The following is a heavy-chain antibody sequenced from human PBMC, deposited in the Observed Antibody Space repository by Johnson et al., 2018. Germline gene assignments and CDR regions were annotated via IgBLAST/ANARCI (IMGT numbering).Heavy chain of an antibody. CDR1: GYSFTSYW. CDR2: IYPGDSDT. V-gene: IGHV5-51*01. D-gene: IGHD3-22*01. CDR3: ARPQGVAYYDDSSGYSDAFDI. J-gene: IGHJ3*02. Sequence: VQLVQSGAEVKKPGESLKISCKGSGYSFTSYWIGSVRQMPGKGLEWMGIIYPGDSDTRYSPSFQGQVTISADKSITTAYLQWSRLKASVTAMFYCARPQGVAYYDDSSGYSDAFDIWGQGTMVTVSS.